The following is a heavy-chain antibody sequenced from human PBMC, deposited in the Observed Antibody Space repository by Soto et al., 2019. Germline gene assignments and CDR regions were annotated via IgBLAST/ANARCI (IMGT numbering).Heavy chain of an antibody. D-gene: IGHD3-22*01. Sequence: GGSLRLSCAASGFTFNTYNMNWVRQAPGKGLEWVSYISDSSNTIHYAEYVKGRFTISRDNAKNSLYLQINSLRAEDTVLYYCARDDYPYYDDSSGYHFDYWGQGALVTVSS. V-gene: IGHV3-48*01. J-gene: IGHJ4*02. CDR1: GFTFNTYN. CDR3: ARDDYPYYDDSSGYHFDY. CDR2: ISDSSNTI.